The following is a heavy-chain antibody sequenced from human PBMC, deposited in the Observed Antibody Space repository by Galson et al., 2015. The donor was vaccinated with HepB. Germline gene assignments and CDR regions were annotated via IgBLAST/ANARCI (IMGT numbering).Heavy chain of an antibody. D-gene: IGHD2-8*01. CDR1: GGTFSSYA. CDR3: ARSGLGVLMVYAIDY. CDR2: IIPIFGTA. J-gene: IGHJ4*02. V-gene: IGHV1-69*13. Sequence: SVKVSCKASGGTFSSYAISWVRQAPGQGLEWMGGIIPIFGTANYAQKFQGRVTITADESTSTAYMELSSLRSEDTAVYYCARSGLGVLMVYAIDYWGQGTLVTVSS.